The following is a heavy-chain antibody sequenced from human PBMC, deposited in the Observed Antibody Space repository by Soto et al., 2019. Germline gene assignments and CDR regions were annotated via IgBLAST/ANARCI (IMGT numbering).Heavy chain of an antibody. J-gene: IGHJ6*02. CDR2: MSYDGSHK. D-gene: IGHD2-2*01. CDR3: AREMPAPSDHYYGLDV. Sequence: PGGALRHSCAASRFPFSNYAMHWVRQAPGKGLEWVAVMSYDGSHKYYADSVKGRFTMSRDSSENTLYLQMNSLGAEDTAVYYCAREMPAPSDHYYGLDVWGQGTTVTVS. V-gene: IGHV3-30-3*01. CDR1: RFPFSNYA.